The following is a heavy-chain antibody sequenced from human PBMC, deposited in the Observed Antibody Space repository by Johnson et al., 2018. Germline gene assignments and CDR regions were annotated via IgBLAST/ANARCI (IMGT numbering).Heavy chain of an antibody. J-gene: IGHJ3*02. V-gene: IGHV3-30-3*01. CDR3: ARGLYSYGFLYDAFDI. CDR2: ISYDGSNK. CDR1: GFTFSSYA. D-gene: IGHD5-18*01. Sequence: QPGRSLRLSCAASGFTFSSYAMHWVRQAPGKGLEWVAVISYDGSNKYYADYVKGRFTISRDNSKNKLYLQMNSLRAEDTAVYYCARGLYSYGFLYDAFDIWGQGTMVTVSS.